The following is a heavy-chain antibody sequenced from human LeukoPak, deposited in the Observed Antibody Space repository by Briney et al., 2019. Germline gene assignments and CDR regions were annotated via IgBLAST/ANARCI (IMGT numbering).Heavy chain of an antibody. D-gene: IGHD5-18*01. Sequence: PGGSLRLSCAASGFTFSSYWMSWVRQAPGKGLEWVANIKKDGSEKYYVDSVKGRFTISRDNAKKSLYLQMNSLRAEDTAVCYCARHLSGITGYTYGRGIDYWGQGTLLTVSS. CDR3: ARHLSGITGYTYGRGIDY. CDR1: GFTFSSYW. J-gene: IGHJ4*02. CDR2: IKKDGSEK. V-gene: IGHV3-7*01.